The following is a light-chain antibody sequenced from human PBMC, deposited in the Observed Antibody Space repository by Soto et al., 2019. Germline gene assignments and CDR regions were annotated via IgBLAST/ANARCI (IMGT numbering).Light chain of an antibody. CDR2: GVT. Sequence: QSALTQPASVSGSLGQSITLSCTGRGGDIGAYNYVSWYQQHPGKAPKLIVYGVTHRPSGVSSRFSASKSAYTASLTISALQAEDEADYYCSSFTTTYSYVFGPGTKLTVL. CDR1: GGDIGAYNY. CDR3: SSFTTTYSYV. V-gene: IGLV2-14*01. J-gene: IGLJ1*01.